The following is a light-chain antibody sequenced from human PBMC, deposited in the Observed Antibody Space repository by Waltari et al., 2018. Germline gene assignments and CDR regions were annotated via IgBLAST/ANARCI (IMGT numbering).Light chain of an antibody. Sequence: SYEVTQPPSVSVSPGQTATIACSGDKLEDMYTAWFQQKPGQSPVLIIYRDTKRPPGIPERFLGSNSGNTATLTISGTQAMDEGDYYCQAWDSSSAVFGRGTKLTVL. V-gene: IGLV3-1*01. CDR3: QAWDSSSAV. CDR1: KLEDMY. J-gene: IGLJ3*02. CDR2: RDT.